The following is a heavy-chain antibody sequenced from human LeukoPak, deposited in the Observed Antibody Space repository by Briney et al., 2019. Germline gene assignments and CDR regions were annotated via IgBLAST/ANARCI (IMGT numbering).Heavy chain of an antibody. CDR3: AKDSSGYSFPNWFDP. V-gene: IGHV3-23*01. CDR1: GFTFSSYP. J-gene: IGHJ5*01. Sequence: AGGSLRLSCAASGFTFSSYPMSWVPQAPGKGLEWVSGISGSGSSTYYTDSVKGRFTISRDNSKNTLYLQMNSLRADDTAVYYCAKDSSGYSFPNWFDPWGQGTLVTVSS. D-gene: IGHD3-22*01. CDR2: ISGSGSST.